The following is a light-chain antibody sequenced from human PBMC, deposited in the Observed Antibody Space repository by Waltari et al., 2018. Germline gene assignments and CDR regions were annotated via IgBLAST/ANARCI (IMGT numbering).Light chain of an antibody. J-gene: IGKJ4*01. CDR1: QTIRPTY. V-gene: IGKV3-20*01. CDR3: QQYDISPLT. Sequence: EIVLTQSPGPLSLSPAERATLHCRASQTIRPTYLAWYQQKPGQAPTLLIYGASSRATGIPDRFSGSGSGTDFSLTISSLEPEDFAVYYCQQYDISPLTFGGGTKVEIK. CDR2: GAS.